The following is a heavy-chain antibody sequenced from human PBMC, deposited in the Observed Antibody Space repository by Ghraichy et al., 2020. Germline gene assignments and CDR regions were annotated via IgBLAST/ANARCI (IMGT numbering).Heavy chain of an antibody. V-gene: IGHV2-70*01. CDR2: IDWDDDK. CDR3: ARLAHYYGSGKYFDY. J-gene: IGHJ4*02. CDR1: GFSLSTSGMC. Sequence: SGPTLVKPTQTLTLTCTFSGFSLSTSGMCVSWIRQPPGKALEWLALIDWDDDKYYSTSLKTRLTISKDTSKNQVVLTMTNMDPVDTATYYCARLAHYYGSGKYFDYWGQGILVTVSS. D-gene: IGHD3-10*01.